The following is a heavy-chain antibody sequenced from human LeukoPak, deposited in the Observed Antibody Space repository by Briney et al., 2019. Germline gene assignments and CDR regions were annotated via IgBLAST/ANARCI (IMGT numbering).Heavy chain of an antibody. V-gene: IGHV3-48*04. Sequence: GGSLRLSCAASGFTFSSYSMNWVRQAPGKGLEWVSYISSSSSTIYYADSVKGRFTISRDNAKNSLYLQMNSLRAEDTALYYCAKDGLSSSWSIFDYWGQGTLVTVSS. D-gene: IGHD6-13*01. CDR1: GFTFSSYS. CDR2: ISSSSSTI. CDR3: AKDGLSSSWSIFDY. J-gene: IGHJ4*02.